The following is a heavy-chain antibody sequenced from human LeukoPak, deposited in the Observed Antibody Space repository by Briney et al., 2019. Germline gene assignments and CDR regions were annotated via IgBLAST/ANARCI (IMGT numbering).Heavy chain of an antibody. Sequence: ASVKVSCKASGYTFTSYYMHWVRQAPGQGLEWMGIINTSGGSTSYAQKFQGRVTMTRDTSTSTVYMELSSLRSEDTAVYYCARDRRVYYDSSGYSWWSFDYWGQGTLVTASS. CDR2: INTSGGST. CDR3: ARDRRVYYDSSGYSWWSFDY. V-gene: IGHV1-46*01. CDR1: GYTFTSYY. D-gene: IGHD3-22*01. J-gene: IGHJ4*02.